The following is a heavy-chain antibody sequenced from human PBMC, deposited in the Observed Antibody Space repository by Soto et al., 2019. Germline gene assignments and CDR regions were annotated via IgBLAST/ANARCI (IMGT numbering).Heavy chain of an antibody. V-gene: IGHV3-23*01. CDR1: GFTFSSYA. J-gene: IGHJ4*02. CDR3: AKYGRLSGVYYFDY. D-gene: IGHD6-19*01. Sequence: GGSLRLSCAASGFTFSSYAMSWVRQAPGKGLEWVSAISGSGGSTYYADSVKGRFTISRDNSKNTLYLQMNSLRAEDTAVYFCAKYGRLSGVYYFDYWGQGTLVTVSS. CDR2: ISGSGGST.